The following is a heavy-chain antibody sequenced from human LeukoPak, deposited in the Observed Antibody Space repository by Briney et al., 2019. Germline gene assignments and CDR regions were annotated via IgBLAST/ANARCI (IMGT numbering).Heavy chain of an antibody. CDR2: ISSSSSYI. J-gene: IGHJ6*02. CDR1: GFTFSSYS. CDR3: ARADSCVLRYFDSCMDV. V-gene: IGHV3-21*01. D-gene: IGHD3-9*01. Sequence: GGSLRLSCAASGFTFSSYSMNWVRQAPGKGLEWASSISSSSSYIYYADSVKGRFTISRDNAKNSLYLQMNSLRAEDTAVYYCARADSCVLRYFDSCMDVWGQGTTVTVSS.